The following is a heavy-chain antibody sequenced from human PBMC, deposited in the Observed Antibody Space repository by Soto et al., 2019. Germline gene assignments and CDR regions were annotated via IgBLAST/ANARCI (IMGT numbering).Heavy chain of an antibody. CDR3: ARPYDSCSGYYN. V-gene: IGHV4-39*01. CDR1: GGSISSSSYY. J-gene: IGHJ4*02. D-gene: IGHD3-3*01. CDR2: IYYSGST. Sequence: SQTLSLTCTVSGGSISSSSYYWGWIRQPPGKGLEWIGSIYYSGSTYYNPSLKSRVTISVDTSKNQFSLKLSSVTAADTAVYYCARPYDSCSGYYNGGQGPLVNVSP.